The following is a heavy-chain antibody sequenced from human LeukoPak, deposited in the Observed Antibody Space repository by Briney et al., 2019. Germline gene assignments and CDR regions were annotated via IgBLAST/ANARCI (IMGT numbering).Heavy chain of an antibody. D-gene: IGHD4-11*01. V-gene: IGHV1-58*01. CDR3: AAPRENSKGPNLDV. CDR2: IVVADGNT. CDR1: GFTLTVSA. J-gene: IGHJ6*04. Sequence: SVTVSCTASGFTLTVSAVQWVRQARGQRLEWMGWIVVADGNTNYAQKLQERVTITRDMSTSTAYMELSSLRSEDTAVYYCAAPRENSKGPNLDVWGKGTTVTVSP.